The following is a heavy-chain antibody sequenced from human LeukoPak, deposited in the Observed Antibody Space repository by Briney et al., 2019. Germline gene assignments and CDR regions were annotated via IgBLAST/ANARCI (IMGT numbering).Heavy chain of an antibody. J-gene: IGHJ6*02. CDR1: GGSFSGYC. Sequence: PSETLSLTCAVYGGSFSGYCWSWIRQPPGKGLEWIGEINHSGSTNYNPSLKSRVTISVDTSKNQFSLKLSSVTAADTAVYYCARITMVRGVMRYYYYYYGMDVWGQGTTVTVSS. V-gene: IGHV4-34*01. CDR2: INHSGST. CDR3: ARITMVRGVMRYYYYYYGMDV. D-gene: IGHD3-10*01.